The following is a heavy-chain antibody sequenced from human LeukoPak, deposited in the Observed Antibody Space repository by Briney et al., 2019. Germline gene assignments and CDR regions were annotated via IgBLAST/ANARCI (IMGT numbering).Heavy chain of an antibody. CDR3: ARGLRREQQLLRAFVY. J-gene: IGHJ4*02. CDR2: MNPNSGNT. D-gene: IGHD6-13*01. Sequence: GSSVKVSCKASGYTFTNYDINWVRQATGQGLEWVGWMNPNSGNTGYAQKFQGRVAMTWNTSISTAYMDLSSLRSEDTALYYCARGLRREQQLLRAFVYWGQGTLVTVSS. V-gene: IGHV1-8*01. CDR1: GYTFTNYD.